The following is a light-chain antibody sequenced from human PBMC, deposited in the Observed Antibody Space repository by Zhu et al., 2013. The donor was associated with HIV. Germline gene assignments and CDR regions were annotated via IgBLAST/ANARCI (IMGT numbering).Light chain of an antibody. V-gene: IGKV3-20*01. CDR3: QQFGSSPLT. J-gene: IGKJ4*01. Sequence: TQSPSTLSVSPGERVILSCRASQSVSTHLAWYQQKRGQAPRLLIYAASTRATGIPDRFSGSGSGTDFTLTISRLEPEDFAVYYCQQFGSSPLTFGGGTNVELK. CDR2: AAS. CDR1: QSVSTH.